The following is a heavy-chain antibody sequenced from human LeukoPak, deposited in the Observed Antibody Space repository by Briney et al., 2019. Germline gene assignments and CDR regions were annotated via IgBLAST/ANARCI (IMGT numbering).Heavy chain of an antibody. CDR3: ARRGYSGYADY. D-gene: IGHD5-12*01. CDR2: ISSSSSYI. CDR1: GFTFSSYA. J-gene: IGHJ4*02. Sequence: PGGSLRLSCAASGFTFSSYAMSWVRQAPGKGLEWVSSISSSSSYIYYADSVKGRFTISRDNAKNSLYLQMNSLRAEDTAVYYCARRGYSGYADYWGQGTLVTVSS. V-gene: IGHV3-21*01.